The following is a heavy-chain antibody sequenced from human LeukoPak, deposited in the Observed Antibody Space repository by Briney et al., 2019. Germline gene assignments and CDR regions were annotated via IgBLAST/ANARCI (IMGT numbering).Heavy chain of an antibody. J-gene: IGHJ6*02. Sequence: ASVKVSCKASGYTFTAYYMHWVRPATGQGLEWMGRINPNSGGTNYTQKFQGRVTMTRDTSISTAYMELSRLRSDDTAVYYCARTQFDYDFWSGYYPPPVGYYGMDVWGQGTTVTVSS. V-gene: IGHV1-2*06. CDR1: GYTFTAYY. CDR3: ARTQFDYDFWSGYYPPPVGYYGMDV. D-gene: IGHD3-3*01. CDR2: INPNSGGT.